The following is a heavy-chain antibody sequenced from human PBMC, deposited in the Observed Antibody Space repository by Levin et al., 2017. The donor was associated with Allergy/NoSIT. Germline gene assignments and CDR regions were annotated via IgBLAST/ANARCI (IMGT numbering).Heavy chain of an antibody. V-gene: IGHV1-24*01. D-gene: IGHD2-2*01. Sequence: PRASVKVSCKVSGYTLTELSMHWVRQAPGKGLEWMGGFDPEDGETIYAQKFQGRVTMTEDTSTDTAYMELSSLRSEDTAVYYCATGPGSTSWEDYWGQGTLVTVSS. CDR3: ATGPGSTSWEDY. CDR1: GYTLTELS. CDR2: FDPEDGET. J-gene: IGHJ4*02.